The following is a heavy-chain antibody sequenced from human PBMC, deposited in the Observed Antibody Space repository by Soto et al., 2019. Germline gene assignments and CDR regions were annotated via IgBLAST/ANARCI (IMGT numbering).Heavy chain of an antibody. CDR2: IIPIFGTA. D-gene: IGHD6-19*01. CDR3: ARGWGSSGFHKSLDY. V-gene: IGHV1-69*06. J-gene: IGHJ4*02. CDR1: GGTFSSYA. Sequence: ASVKVSCKASGGTFSSYAISWVRQAPGQGLEWMGGIIPIFGTANYAQKFQGRVTITADKSTSTAYMELSSLRSEDTAVYYCARGWGSSGFHKSLDYWGQGTLVTVSS.